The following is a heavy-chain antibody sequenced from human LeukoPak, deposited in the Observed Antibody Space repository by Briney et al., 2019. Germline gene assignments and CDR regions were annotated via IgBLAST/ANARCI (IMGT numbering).Heavy chain of an antibody. Sequence: ASVKVSCKASRYTFTGYYMHWVRQAPGQGLEWMGWINPNSGGTNYAQKFQGRVTMTRDTSISTAYMELSRLRSDDTAVYYCARDHGAAAINWFDPWGQGTLVTVSS. CDR1: RYTFTGYY. CDR3: ARDHGAAAINWFDP. V-gene: IGHV1-2*02. J-gene: IGHJ5*02. D-gene: IGHD6-13*01. CDR2: INPNSGGT.